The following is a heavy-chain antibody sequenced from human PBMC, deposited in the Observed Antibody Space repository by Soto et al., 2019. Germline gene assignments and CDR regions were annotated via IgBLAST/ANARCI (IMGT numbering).Heavy chain of an antibody. V-gene: IGHV4-34*01. CDR3: GRGRGDSYGYHLTCSDI. CDR2: INHSGST. Sequence: SETLSLTCAVYGGSFSGCYWSWIRQPPEKGLEWIGEINHSGSTNYNPSLKSRLTISVDTSKNQFSLKLSSVTAADTAVYYCGRGRGDSYGYHLTCSDIWGKGTMVTASS. D-gene: IGHD5-18*01. J-gene: IGHJ3*02. CDR1: GGSFSGCY.